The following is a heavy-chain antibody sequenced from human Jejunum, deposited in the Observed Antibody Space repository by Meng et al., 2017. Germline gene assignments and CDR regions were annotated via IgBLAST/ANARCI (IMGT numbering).Heavy chain of an antibody. Sequence: SETLSLTCTVSGGSISGYYWSWIRQPPGKGLEWIGYILYTGTTIYNPSLESRVSISVDTSKTQFSLKLSSVTAADTAVYYCARRNCPNDVCNLDYWGQGTLVTVSS. CDR2: ILYTGTT. J-gene: IGHJ4*02. D-gene: IGHD2-8*01. CDR1: GGSISGYY. V-gene: IGHV4-59*01. CDR3: ARRNCPNDVCNLDY.